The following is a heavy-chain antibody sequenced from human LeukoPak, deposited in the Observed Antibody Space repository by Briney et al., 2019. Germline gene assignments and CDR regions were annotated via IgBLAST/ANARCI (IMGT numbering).Heavy chain of an antibody. V-gene: IGHV4-4*02. CDR2: IYHSGST. CDR1: GGSISSSNW. J-gene: IGHJ4*02. Sequence: SGTLSLTCGVSGGSISSSNWWSWVRQPPGKGLEWIGEIYHSGSTRYNPSLKSRVTMSVDKSKNQFSLKLTSVTAADTAVYYCARWDPGVLTGYDYWGQGTQVTVSS. CDR3: ARWDPGVLTGYDY. D-gene: IGHD3-9*01.